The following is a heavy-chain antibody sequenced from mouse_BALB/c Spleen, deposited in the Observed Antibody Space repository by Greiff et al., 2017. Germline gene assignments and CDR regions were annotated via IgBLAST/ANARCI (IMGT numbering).Heavy chain of an antibody. D-gene: IGHD1-1*01. J-gene: IGHJ2*01. CDR3: ARRDTVVDY. CDR1: GYTFTSYW. Sequence: QVQLQQSGAELAKPGASVKMSCKASGYTFTSYWMHWVKQRPGQGLEWIGYINPSTGYTEYNQKFKDKATLTADKSSSTAYMQLSSLTSEDSAVYYCARRDTVVDYWGQGTTLTVCS. CDR2: INPSTGYT. V-gene: IGHV1-7*01.